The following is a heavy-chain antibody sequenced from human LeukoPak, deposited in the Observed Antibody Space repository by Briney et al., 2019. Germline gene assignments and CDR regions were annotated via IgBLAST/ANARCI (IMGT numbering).Heavy chain of an antibody. J-gene: IGHJ5*02. CDR3: ARHITDFWSGFRWFDP. D-gene: IGHD3-3*01. V-gene: IGHV4-30-4*08. CDR1: GGSISSGDYY. Sequence: PSQTLSLTCTVSGGSISSGDYYWSWIRQPPGKGLEWIGYIYYSGSTYYNPSLKSRVTISVDTSKNQFSLKLSSVTAADTAVYYCARHITDFWSGFRWFDPWGQGTLVTVSS. CDR2: IYYSGST.